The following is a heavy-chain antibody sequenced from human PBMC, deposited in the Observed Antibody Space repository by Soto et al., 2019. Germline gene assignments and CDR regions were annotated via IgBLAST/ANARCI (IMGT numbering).Heavy chain of an antibody. J-gene: IGHJ4*02. CDR3: AKDKGGRQQLVLDY. CDR1: GFTFSSYG. CDR2: ISYDGSNK. V-gene: IGHV3-30*18. Sequence: QVQLVESGGGVVQPGRSLRLSCAASGFTFSSYGMHWVRQAPGKGLEWVAVISYDGSNKYYADSVKGRFTISRDNSKNTLYLQMNSLRAEDTAVYYCAKDKGGRQQLVLDYWGQGTLVTVSS. D-gene: IGHD6-13*01.